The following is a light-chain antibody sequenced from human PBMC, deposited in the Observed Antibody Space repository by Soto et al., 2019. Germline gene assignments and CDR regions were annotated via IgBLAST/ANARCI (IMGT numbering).Light chain of an antibody. CDR3: SSYAGRDNWV. J-gene: IGLJ3*02. V-gene: IGLV2-8*01. CDR2: EVS. Sequence: QSALTQPPSASVSPGQSVAISCTGTSSDVGGYNYVSWYQQHPGKAPKLMIYEVSKRPSGVPDRFSGSKSGNTASLTVSGLQAEDEADYYCSSYAGRDNWVFGGGTQLTVL. CDR1: SSDVGGYNY.